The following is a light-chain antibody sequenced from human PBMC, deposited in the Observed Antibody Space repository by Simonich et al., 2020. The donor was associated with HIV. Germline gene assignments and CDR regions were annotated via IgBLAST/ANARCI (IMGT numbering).Light chain of an antibody. V-gene: IGKV4-1*01. CDR1: QSVLYSSNNKNY. J-gene: IGKJ4*01. CDR2: WAS. Sequence: DIVMTQSPDSLAVSLGERATINCKSSQSVLYSSNNKNYLACYQQKPGQPPKLIIYWASTRESGVPDRFSGGGSGTDFTLTISSLQTEDVAVYYCQQYYGTPLTFGGGTRVEIK. CDR3: QQYYGTPLT.